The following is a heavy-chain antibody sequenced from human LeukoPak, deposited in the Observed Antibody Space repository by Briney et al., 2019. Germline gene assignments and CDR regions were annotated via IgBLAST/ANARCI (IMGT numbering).Heavy chain of an antibody. V-gene: IGHV4-34*01. CDR2: INHSGNT. Sequence: SETLSLTCAVYGESFSGFYWSWIRQPPGKGLEWIGEINHSGNTNYNPSLKSRVTISVDTSKNQFSLKLSSVTAADTAVYYCARGRRWLQLRATFDYWGQGTLVTVSS. CDR3: ARGRRWLQLRATFDY. CDR1: GESFSGFY. J-gene: IGHJ4*02. D-gene: IGHD5-24*01.